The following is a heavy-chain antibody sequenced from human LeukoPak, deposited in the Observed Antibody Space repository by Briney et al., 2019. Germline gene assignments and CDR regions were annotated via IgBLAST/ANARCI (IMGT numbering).Heavy chain of an antibody. Sequence: SETLSLTCTVSGGSISSGGYYWSWIRQHPGKGLEWIGYIYYSGSTYYNPSLKSRVTISVDTSKNQFSLKLSSVTAADTAVYYCARAEPGIFDYWGQGTLVTVSS. V-gene: IGHV4-31*03. CDR1: GGSISSGGYY. CDR2: IYYSGST. CDR3: ARAEPGIFDY. D-gene: IGHD1-14*01. J-gene: IGHJ4*02.